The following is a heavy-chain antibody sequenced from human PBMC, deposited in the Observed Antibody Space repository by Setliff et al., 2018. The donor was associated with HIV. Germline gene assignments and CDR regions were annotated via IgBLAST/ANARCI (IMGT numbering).Heavy chain of an antibody. CDR2: IYHSGST. V-gene: IGHV4-4*02. D-gene: IGHD3-16*01. J-gene: IGHJ6*02. CDR1: GDSISSSNW. CDR3: ARDWAAPYYYGMDV. Sequence: SETLSLTCAVSGDSISSSNWWSWVRQPPGKGLEWIGEIYHSGSTNYNPSLKSRVTISVDTSKNQFSLKLSSVTAADTAVYYCARDWAAPYYYGMDVWGQGTTVTVSS.